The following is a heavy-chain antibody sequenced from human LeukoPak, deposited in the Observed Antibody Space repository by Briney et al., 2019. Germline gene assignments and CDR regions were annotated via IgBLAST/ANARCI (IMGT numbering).Heavy chain of an antibody. CDR2: INHSGST. CDR3: ARGRAVVRDFDY. CDR1: GGSFSGYY. Sequence: PSETLSLTCAVYGGSFSGYYWSWIRQPPGKGLEWIGEINHSGSTNYNPSPKSRVTISVDTSKNQFSLKLSSVTVADTAVYYCARGRAVVRDFDYWGQGTLVTVSS. D-gene: IGHD4-23*01. V-gene: IGHV4-34*01. J-gene: IGHJ4*02.